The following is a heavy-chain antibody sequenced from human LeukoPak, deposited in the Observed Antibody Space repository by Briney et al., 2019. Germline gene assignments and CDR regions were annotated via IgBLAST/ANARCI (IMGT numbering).Heavy chain of an antibody. J-gene: IGHJ4*02. Sequence: GGSLRLSCAASGFIFNDYAMHGVRQAPGKGLEWVSLISWDGGSTYYADSVKGRFTISRDNSKNSLYLQMNSLRAEDTALYYCAKDGNRYDFWSGYYGHWGQGTLVTVSS. D-gene: IGHD3-3*01. CDR2: ISWDGGST. V-gene: IGHV3-43D*04. CDR1: GFIFNDYA. CDR3: AKDGNRYDFWSGYYGH.